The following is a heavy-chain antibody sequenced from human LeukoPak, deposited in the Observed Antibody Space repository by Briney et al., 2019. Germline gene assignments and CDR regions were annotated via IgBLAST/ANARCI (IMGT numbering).Heavy chain of an antibody. CDR1: GFTFSSHA. D-gene: IGHD2-2*01. J-gene: IGHJ4*02. Sequence: GGSLRLSCAASGFTFSSHAMSWVRQAPGKGLEWVSLISGSGGSTYYADSVKGRFTISRDNSKNTLSLQMNSLRAEDTAVYYCAKCYCSTISCQFYSEHWGQGTLVTVSS. V-gene: IGHV3-23*01. CDR2: ISGSGGST. CDR3: AKCYCSTISCQFYSEH.